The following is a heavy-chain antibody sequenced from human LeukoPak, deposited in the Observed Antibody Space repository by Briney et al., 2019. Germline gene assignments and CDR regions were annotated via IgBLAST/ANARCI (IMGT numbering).Heavy chain of an antibody. CDR2: ISSSSSTI. D-gene: IGHD1-26*01. J-gene: IGHJ3*02. Sequence: GGSLRLSCAASGFTFSSYSMNWVRQAPGKGLEWVSYISSSSSTIYYADSVKGRFTISRDNAKNSLYLQMNSLRAEDTAVYYCARVGATVPFDIWGQGTMVTVSS. CDR1: GFTFSSYS. V-gene: IGHV3-48*01. CDR3: ARVGATVPFDI.